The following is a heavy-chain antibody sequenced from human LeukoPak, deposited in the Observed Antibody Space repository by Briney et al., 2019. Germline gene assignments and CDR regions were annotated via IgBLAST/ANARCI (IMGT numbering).Heavy chain of an antibody. CDR3: ARESLASGSYYNVADAFDI. D-gene: IGHD3-10*01. CDR2: IYTSGST. J-gene: IGHJ3*02. Sequence: SETLSLTCTVSGGSISSGSYYWSWIRQPAGKGLEWIGRIYTSGSTNYNPSLKSRVTISVDTSKNQFSLKLSSVTAVDTAVYYCARESLASGSYYNVADAFDIWGQGTMVTVSS. CDR1: GGSISSGSYY. V-gene: IGHV4-61*02.